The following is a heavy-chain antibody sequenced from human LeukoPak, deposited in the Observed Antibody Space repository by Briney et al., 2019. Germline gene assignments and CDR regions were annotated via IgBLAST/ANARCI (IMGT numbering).Heavy chain of an antibody. J-gene: IGHJ4*02. V-gene: IGHV3-7*01. CDR1: GFTFSSYG. CDR2: IKQDGSEK. CDR3: ASRDGSCGY. D-gene: IGHD2-15*01. Sequence: GRSLRLSCAASGFTFSSYGMHWVRQAPGKGLEWVANIKQDGSEKYYVDSVKGRFTISRDNAKNSLYLQMNSLRAEDTAVYYCASRDGSCGYWGQGTLVTVSS.